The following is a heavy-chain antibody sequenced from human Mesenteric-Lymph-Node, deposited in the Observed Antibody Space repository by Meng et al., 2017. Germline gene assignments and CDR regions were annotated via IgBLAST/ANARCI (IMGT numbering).Heavy chain of an antibody. J-gene: IGHJ5*02. Sequence: HVQLQESGPVLVKPSQTLSLTCTVAGGSMSSGDYFWNWIRQPPGKGLEWIGYIYYSGNTYYNPSLKSRVTISIDTSKNQFSLKLSSVTAADTAVYYCARAEYYNWFDPWGQGTLVTVSS. CDR2: IYYSGNT. CDR1: GGSMSSGDYF. D-gene: IGHD1-14*01. V-gene: IGHV4-30-4*01. CDR3: ARAEYYNWFDP.